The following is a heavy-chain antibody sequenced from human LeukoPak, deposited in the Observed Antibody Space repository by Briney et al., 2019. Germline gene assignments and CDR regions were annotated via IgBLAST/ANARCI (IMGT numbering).Heavy chain of an antibody. J-gene: IGHJ6*03. CDR2: INPNSGGT. Sequence: ASVKVSCKASGYTFTGYYMHWVRQAPGQGLEWMGWINPNSGGTNYAQKFQGRVTMTRDTSISTAYMELSRLRSDDTAVYYCARWYSSGQYYSYYYTDVWGKGPTVTASS. V-gene: IGHV1-2*02. D-gene: IGHD6-19*01. CDR1: GYTFTGYY. CDR3: ARWYSSGQYYSYYYTDV.